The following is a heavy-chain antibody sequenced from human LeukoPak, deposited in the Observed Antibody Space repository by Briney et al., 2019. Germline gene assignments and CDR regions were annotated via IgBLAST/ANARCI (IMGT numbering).Heavy chain of an antibody. D-gene: IGHD3-10*01. CDR2: IFYSGST. V-gene: IGHV4-59*12. CDR3: AKSNGYGLIDI. Sequence: GSLRLSCTASGFTFGDYATSWFRQPPGRALEWIGNIFYSGSTYYSPSLKSRVTISLDTSRNQFSLKLNSVTAADTAVYYCAKSNGYGLIDIWGQGTMVTVSS. J-gene: IGHJ3*02. CDR1: GFTFGDYA.